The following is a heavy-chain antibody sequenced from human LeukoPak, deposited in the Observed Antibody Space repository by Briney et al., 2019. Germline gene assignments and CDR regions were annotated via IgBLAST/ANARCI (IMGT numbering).Heavy chain of an antibody. Sequence: PSETLSLTCTVSGGSISSYYWSWIRQPPGKGLEWIGEINHSGSTNYNPSLKSRVTISVDTSKNQFSLKLSSVTAADTAVYYCAREGPRTWSGYFSSYYYYYMDVWGKGTTVTVSS. D-gene: IGHD3-3*01. CDR2: INHSGST. CDR1: GGSISSYY. J-gene: IGHJ6*03. V-gene: IGHV4-34*01. CDR3: AREGPRTWSGYFSSYYYYYMDV.